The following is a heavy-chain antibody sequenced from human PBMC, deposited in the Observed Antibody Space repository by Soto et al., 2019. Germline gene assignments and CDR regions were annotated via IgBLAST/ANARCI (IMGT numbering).Heavy chain of an antibody. D-gene: IGHD6-25*01. Sequence: GGSLRLSCAASGFIFSSYNMHWVRQAPGKGLEWVAVISYDGSKKYYADSVKGRFTISRDNSKNTLCLQMNSLSAEATAVYYCATYSSACSSIDDWGQGTPVTVSS. CDR2: ISYDGSKK. V-gene: IGHV3-30-3*01. CDR3: ATYSSACSSIDD. J-gene: IGHJ4*02. CDR1: GFIFSSYN.